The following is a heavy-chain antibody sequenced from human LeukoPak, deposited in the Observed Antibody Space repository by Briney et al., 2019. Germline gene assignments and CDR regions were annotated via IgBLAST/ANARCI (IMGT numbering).Heavy chain of an antibody. CDR3: ARAALSYDSSGYYPRGHDY. V-gene: IGHV1-69*13. Sequence: SVKVSCKASGGTFSSYAISWVRQAPGQGLEWMGGIIPIFGTANYAQKFQGRVTITADESTSTAYMELSSLRSEDTAVYYCARAALSYDSSGYYPRGHDYWGQGTLVTVSS. J-gene: IGHJ4*02. CDR1: GGTFSSYA. D-gene: IGHD3-22*01. CDR2: IIPIFGTA.